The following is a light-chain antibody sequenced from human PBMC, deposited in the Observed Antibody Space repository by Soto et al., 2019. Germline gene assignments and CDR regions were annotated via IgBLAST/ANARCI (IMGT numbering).Light chain of an antibody. CDR3: SSYTSSSTLDVV. V-gene: IGLV2-14*01. CDR1: SRDVGGYNY. Sequence: QSALTQPASVSGSPGPSITIACTGTSRDVGGYNYVSWYQQHPGKAPTLMIYDVSNRPSGVSNRFSGSKSGTTASLTISGLQAEDEADYYCSSYTSSSTLDVVFGGGTKRTVL. J-gene: IGLJ2*01. CDR2: DVS.